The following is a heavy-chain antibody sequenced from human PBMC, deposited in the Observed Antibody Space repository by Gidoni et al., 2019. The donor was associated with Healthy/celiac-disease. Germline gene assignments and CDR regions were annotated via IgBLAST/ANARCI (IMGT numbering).Heavy chain of an antibody. CDR2: ISGSGGST. Sequence: GKGLEWVSAISGSGGSTYYADSVKGRFTISRDNSKNTLYLQMNSLRAEDTAVYYCANVLHSTTWFDYWGQGTLVTVSS. D-gene: IGHD1-7*01. J-gene: IGHJ4*02. V-gene: IGHV3-23*01. CDR3: ANVLHSTTWFDY.